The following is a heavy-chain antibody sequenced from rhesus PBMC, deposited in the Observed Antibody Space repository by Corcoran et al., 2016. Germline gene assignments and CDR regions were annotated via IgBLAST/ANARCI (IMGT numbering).Heavy chain of an antibody. V-gene: IGHV4-165*01. CDR1: WASFRVYH. CDR3: ARDSSGWYGFDY. CDR2: ISGSSGST. J-gene: IGHJ4*01. Sequence: QVQLQESGPGLVKPSETLSLTCALSWASFRVYHCGWIRQPPGKGLEWIGYISGSSGSTDYNPSLKSRVTISTDTSKNQFSLKLSSVTAADTAVYYCARDSSGWYGFDYWGQGVLVTVSS. D-gene: IGHD6-31*01.